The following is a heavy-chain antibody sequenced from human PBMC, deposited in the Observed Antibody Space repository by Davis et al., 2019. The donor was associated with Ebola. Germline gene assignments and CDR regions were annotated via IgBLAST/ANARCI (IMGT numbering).Heavy chain of an antibody. CDR1: GGSISSYY. D-gene: IGHD3-3*01. CDR3: ARHYDFWSGYFDY. J-gene: IGHJ4*02. Sequence: MPSETLSLTCTVSGGSISSYYWSWIRQPPGKGLEWIGYIYYSGSTNYNPSLKSRVTISVDTSKNQFSLKLSSVTAADTAVYYCARHYDFWSGYFDYWGQGTLVTVSS. V-gene: IGHV4-59*08. CDR2: IYYSGST.